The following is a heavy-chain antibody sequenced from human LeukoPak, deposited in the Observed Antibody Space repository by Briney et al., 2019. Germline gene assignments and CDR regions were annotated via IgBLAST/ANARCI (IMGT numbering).Heavy chain of an antibody. CDR1: GGSFSNYY. CDR2: INDSGRI. V-gene: IGHV4-34*01. CDR3: ARRWNYGRNYYIDV. J-gene: IGHJ6*03. Sequence: SETLSLTCAVSGGSFSNYYRSWIRQPPGKGLEWIGEINDSGRINYNPSLMSRVTVSVDTSKNQFSLRLTSVTATDTAVYYCARRWNYGRNYYIDVWGNGATVSVSS. D-gene: IGHD1-7*01.